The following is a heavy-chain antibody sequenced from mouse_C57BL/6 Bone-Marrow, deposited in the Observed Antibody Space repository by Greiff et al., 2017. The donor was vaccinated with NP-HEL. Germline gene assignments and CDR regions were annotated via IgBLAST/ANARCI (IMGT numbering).Heavy chain of an antibody. CDR3: ARSRWDGGDY. V-gene: IGHV1-50*01. CDR2: IDPSDSYT. D-gene: IGHD4-1*01. CDR1: GYTFTSYW. Sequence: QVQLQQPGAELVKPGASVKLSCKASGYTFTSYWMQWVKQRPGQGLEWIGEIDPSDSYTNYNQKFKGKATLTVDTSSSTAYMQLSSLTSEDSAVYYCARSRWDGGDYWGQGTTLTVSS. J-gene: IGHJ2*01.